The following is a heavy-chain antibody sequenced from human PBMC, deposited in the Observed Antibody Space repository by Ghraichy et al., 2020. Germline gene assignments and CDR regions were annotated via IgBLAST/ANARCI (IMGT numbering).Heavy chain of an antibody. J-gene: IGHJ4*02. CDR1: GFTVSSSY. CDR2: IYSAGST. Sequence: GGSLRLSCAASGFTVSSSYMSWVRQAPGKGLEWVSVIYSAGSTYYADSVKGRFTISRDNSKNTLYLQMNSLRAEDTAVYYCARTLRFLEWFDYWGQGTLVTVSS. V-gene: IGHV3-53*01. CDR3: ARTLRFLEWFDY. D-gene: IGHD3-3*01.